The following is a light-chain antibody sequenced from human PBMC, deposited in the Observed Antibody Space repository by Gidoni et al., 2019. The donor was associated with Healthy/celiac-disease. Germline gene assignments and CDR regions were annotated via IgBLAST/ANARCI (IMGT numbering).Light chain of an antibody. V-gene: IGKV1-5*03. CDR1: QSLSSW. Sequence: DIQTTQSPSTLSPSVGDRVTITCRASQSLSSWLAWYQQKPGKAPKLLIYKASSLESGVPSRFIGSGSGTEFTLTISSLQPDDFATYYCQQYNSYSYTFGQGTKLEIK. CDR3: QQYNSYSYT. CDR2: KAS. J-gene: IGKJ2*01.